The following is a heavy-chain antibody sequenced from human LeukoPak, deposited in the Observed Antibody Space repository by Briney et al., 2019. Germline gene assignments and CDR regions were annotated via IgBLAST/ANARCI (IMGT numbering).Heavy chain of an antibody. V-gene: IGHV4-4*02. CDR3: ARNYYDSSGYYHAEYFQH. CDR1: GGSISSSNW. D-gene: IGHD3-22*01. J-gene: IGHJ1*01. Sequence: SETLYLTCAVSGGSISSSNWWSWVRQPPGKGLEWIGEIYHSGSTNYNPSLKSRVTISVDKSKNQFSLKLSSVTAADTAVYYCARNYYDSSGYYHAEYFQHWGQGTLVTVSS. CDR2: IYHSGST.